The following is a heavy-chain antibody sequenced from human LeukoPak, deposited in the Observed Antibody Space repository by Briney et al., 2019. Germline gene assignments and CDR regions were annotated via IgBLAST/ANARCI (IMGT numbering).Heavy chain of an antibody. J-gene: IGHJ3*01. CDR2: INPKSGAT. V-gene: IGHV1-2*02. D-gene: IGHD2-8*02. CDR1: GYTFDENR. Sequence: GASVKVSCKASGYTFDENRIHWVRQAPGQGSEWMGWINPKSGATDSAQQFQGRLTMTRDTAIGTASMDLSGLRLDDTGIYYCARAGDESTGHYDSLHFWGQGTMVTVSS. CDR3: ARAGDESTGHYDSLHF.